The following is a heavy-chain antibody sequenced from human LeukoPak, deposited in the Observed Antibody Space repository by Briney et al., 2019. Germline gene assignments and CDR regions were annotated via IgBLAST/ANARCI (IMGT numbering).Heavy chain of an antibody. Sequence: ASVKVSCKASGYTFTGYYINWVRRAPGQGLEWMGWINPNSGGTNYAQKFQGRVTMTRDTSISTAYMELSRLRSDDTAVYYCARGPVVPAASGFDPWGQGTLVTVSS. D-gene: IGHD2-2*01. J-gene: IGHJ5*02. CDR2: INPNSGGT. CDR1: GYTFTGYY. V-gene: IGHV1-2*02. CDR3: ARGPVVPAASGFDP.